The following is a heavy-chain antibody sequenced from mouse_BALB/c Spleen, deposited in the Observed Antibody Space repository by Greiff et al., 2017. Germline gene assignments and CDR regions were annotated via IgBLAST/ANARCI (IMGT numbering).Heavy chain of an antibody. V-gene: IGHV10-1*02. J-gene: IGHJ4*01. Sequence: DVMLVESGGGLVQPKGSLKLSCAASGFTFTTYAMNWVRQAPGKGLEWVARISSKSDNYATYYADTVKDRFTISRDDSQSMLYLQMNNLKTEEAAMYYCVRHLDYGYDVDYWGQGTSVTVSS. CDR3: VRHLDYGYDVDY. D-gene: IGHD2-2*01. CDR1: GFTFTTYA. CDR2: ISSKSDNYAT.